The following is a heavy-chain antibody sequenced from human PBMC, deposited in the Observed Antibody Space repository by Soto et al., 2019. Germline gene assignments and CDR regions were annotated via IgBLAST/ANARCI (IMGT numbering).Heavy chain of an antibody. Sequence: EVQVLESGGGLAQPGRSLRLSCAVSGLSFSSYAMTWVRQSPGKGLEWVSSISRSGNSTYSADSVRGRFTISRDNSKNTLYLQMNSLRAVDTADYYCAKDAKILDWLPTSYYFDFWGQGTLVTVSS. CDR2: ISRSGNST. D-gene: IGHD3-9*01. CDR3: AKDAKILDWLPTSYYFDF. CDR1: GLSFSSYA. V-gene: IGHV3-23*01. J-gene: IGHJ4*02.